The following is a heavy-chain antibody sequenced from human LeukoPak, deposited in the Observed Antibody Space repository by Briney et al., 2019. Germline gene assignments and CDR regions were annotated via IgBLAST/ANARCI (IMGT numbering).Heavy chain of an antibody. V-gene: IGHV3-21*01. CDR3: ARGSYYYDSSGYYYFDY. J-gene: IGHJ4*02. CDR1: GFTFSSYS. CDR2: ISSSSSYI. D-gene: IGHD3-22*01. Sequence: GGSVRLSCAASGFTFSSYSMNWVRQAPGKGLEWVSSISSSSSYIYYADSVKGRFTISRDNAKNSLYLQMNSLRAEDTAVYYCARGSYYYDSSGYYYFDYWGQGTLVTVSS.